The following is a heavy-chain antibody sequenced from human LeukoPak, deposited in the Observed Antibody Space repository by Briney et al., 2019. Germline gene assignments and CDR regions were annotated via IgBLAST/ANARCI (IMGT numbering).Heavy chain of an antibody. CDR3: TTETVMTSGGGY. CDR2: IRSKANSYAT. CDR1: GFTFSGSA. J-gene: IGHJ4*02. V-gene: IGHV3-73*01. D-gene: IGHD2-2*01. Sequence: GGSLRLSCAASGFTFSGSAMHWVRQASGKGLEWVGRIRSKANSYATAYAASVKGRFTISRDDSKNTAYLQMNSLKTEDTAVYYCTTETVMTSGGGYWGQGTLVTVSS.